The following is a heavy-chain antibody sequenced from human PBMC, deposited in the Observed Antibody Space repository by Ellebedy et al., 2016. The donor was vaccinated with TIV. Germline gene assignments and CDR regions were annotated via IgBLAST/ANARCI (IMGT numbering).Heavy chain of an antibody. V-gene: IGHV3-74*01. D-gene: IGHD2-2*01. J-gene: IGHJ4*02. CDR2: INSDGSIT. Sequence: GGSLRLXXAASGFTFISCWMHWVRQAPGKGLVWVSRINSDGSITNYADSVKGRFTISRDNAKNTLYLQMNSLRAEDTAVYYCARGLVVVPAAMRYWGQGTLVTVSS. CDR1: GFTFISCW. CDR3: ARGLVVVPAAMRY.